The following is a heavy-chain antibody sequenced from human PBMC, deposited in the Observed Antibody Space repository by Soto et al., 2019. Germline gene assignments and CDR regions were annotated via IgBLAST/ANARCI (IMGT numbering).Heavy chain of an antibody. CDR2: IIPIFGTA. V-gene: IGHV1-69*12. CDR3: ASSEVTVFDY. D-gene: IGHD2-8*02. J-gene: IGHJ4*02. CDR1: GGTFSSYA. Sequence: QVQLVQSGAEVKKPGSSVKVSCKASGGTFSSYAISWVRQAPGQGLEWMGGIIPIFGTANYAQKFQGRVKITGHESTSSAYMELSSLGSEDTAVYYWASSEVTVFDYWGQGTMVTVSS.